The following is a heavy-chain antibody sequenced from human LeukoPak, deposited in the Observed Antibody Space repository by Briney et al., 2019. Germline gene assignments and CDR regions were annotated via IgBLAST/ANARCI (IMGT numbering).Heavy chain of an antibody. V-gene: IGHV3-7*01. D-gene: IGHD3-22*01. CDR1: GFSFSEYW. CDR3: ARDTYDGRGFYKPFDH. CDR2: INQDGSQK. Sequence: PGGSLRLSCAASGFSFSEYWMIWVRQAPGKGLEWGANINQDGSQKNYLDSVKGRFSISRDNAETSLYLQMNSLRDEDAALYYCARDTYDGRGFYKPFDHWGLGTLVAV. J-gene: IGHJ4*02.